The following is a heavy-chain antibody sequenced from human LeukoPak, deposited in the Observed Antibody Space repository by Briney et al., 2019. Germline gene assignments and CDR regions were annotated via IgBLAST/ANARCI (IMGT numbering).Heavy chain of an antibody. CDR3: ARGKRAYALGY. J-gene: IGHJ4*02. Sequence: DPGGSLRLSCAASGFTFRSYAMGWVRQAPGKGLDWVSSITAGGDTFYADSVKGRFTISRDNSRDTLYLQMNSLRAEDTAVYYCARGKRAYALGYWGQGTLVTVSS. CDR2: ITAGGDT. CDR1: GFTFRSYA. V-gene: IGHV3-23*01. D-gene: IGHD3-16*01.